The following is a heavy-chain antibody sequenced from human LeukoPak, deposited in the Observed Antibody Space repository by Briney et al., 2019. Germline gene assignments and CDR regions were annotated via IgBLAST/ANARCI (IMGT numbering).Heavy chain of an antibody. CDR3: ARGRYCSSTSCYEGWFDP. J-gene: IGHJ5*02. V-gene: IGHV1-69*13. D-gene: IGHD2-2*01. CDR1: GGTFSSYA. Sequence: SVKVSCKASGGTFSSYAISWVRQAPGQGLEWMGGIIPIFGTANYAQKFQGRVTITADESTSTAYMELSSLRSEDTAVYYCARGRYCSSTSCYEGWFDPWGQGTLVTVSS. CDR2: IIPIFGTA.